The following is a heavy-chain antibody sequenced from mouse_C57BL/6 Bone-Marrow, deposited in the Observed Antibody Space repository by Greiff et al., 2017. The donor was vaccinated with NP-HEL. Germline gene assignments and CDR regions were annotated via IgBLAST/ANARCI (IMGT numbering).Heavy chain of an antibody. V-gene: IGHV1-15*01. J-gene: IGHJ2*01. CDR1: GYTFTDYE. D-gene: IGHD3-2*02. CDR2: IDPETGGT. CDR3: TMAAQATIDY. Sequence: QVQLQQSGAELVRPGASVTLSCKASGYTFTDYEMHWVKQTPVHGLEWIGAIDPETGGTAYNQKFKGKAILTADKSSSTAYMELRSLTSEDSAVYYCTMAAQATIDYWGQGTTLTVSS.